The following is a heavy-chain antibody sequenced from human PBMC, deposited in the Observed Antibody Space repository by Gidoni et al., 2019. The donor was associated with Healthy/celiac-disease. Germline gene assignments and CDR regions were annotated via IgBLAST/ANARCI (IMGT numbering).Heavy chain of an antibody. CDR2: IRSKANSYAT. CDR3: TRPGIAAADDYYYYGMDV. V-gene: IGHV3-73*01. J-gene: IGHJ6*02. CDR1: GFTFSGSA. Sequence: EVQLVESGGGLVQPGGSLKLSCAASGFTFSGSAMHWVRQASGKGLEWVGRIRSKANSYATAYAASVKGRFTISRDDSKNTAYLQMNSLKTEDTAVYYCTRPGIAAADDYYYYGMDVWGQGTTVTVSS. D-gene: IGHD6-13*01.